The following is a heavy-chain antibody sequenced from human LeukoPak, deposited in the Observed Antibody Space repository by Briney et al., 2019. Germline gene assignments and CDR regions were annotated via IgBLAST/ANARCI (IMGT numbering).Heavy chain of an antibody. CDR1: GYTFNSYD. V-gene: IGHV1-8*01. D-gene: IGHD3-22*01. J-gene: IGHJ5*02. Sequence: ASVKVSCKASGYTFNSYDINWVRQATGQGLEWMGWMNPNSGNTGYAQKFQGRVTMTRNTSISTAYMELSSLRSEDTAVYYCARGEEYYYDSSGSNWFDPWGQGTLVTASS. CDR2: MNPNSGNT. CDR3: ARGEEYYYDSSGSNWFDP.